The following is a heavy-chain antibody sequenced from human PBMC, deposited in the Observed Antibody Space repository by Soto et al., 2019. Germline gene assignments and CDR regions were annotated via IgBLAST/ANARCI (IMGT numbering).Heavy chain of an antibody. D-gene: IGHD3-16*01. CDR2: IGWNSYTI. V-gene: IGHV3-9*01. Sequence: PXGSLRLSCTASGFTFDNYAMYWVRQAPGKGLEWVSGIGWNSYTINYADSVKGRFTISRDNAKNSLYLQMNSLRVEDTALYYCARGYSGFGASSYFDSWGQGTLVTVSS. J-gene: IGHJ4*02. CDR3: ARGYSGFGASSYFDS. CDR1: GFTFDNYA.